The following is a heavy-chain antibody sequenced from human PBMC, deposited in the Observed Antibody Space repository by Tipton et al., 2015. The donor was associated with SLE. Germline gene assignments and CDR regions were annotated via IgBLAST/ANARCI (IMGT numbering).Heavy chain of an antibody. CDR3: ARDDAEADHIDC. Sequence: SLRLSCAASGFTFSSYAMSWVRQAPGKGLEWVSAISGSGGSTYYADSVKGRFTISRDNSKNTLYLQMNSLRAEDTAVYYCARDDAEADHIDCWGQGTLVTVSS. D-gene: IGHD6-19*01. CDR2: ISGSGGST. CDR1: GFTFSSYA. V-gene: IGHV3-23*01. J-gene: IGHJ4*02.